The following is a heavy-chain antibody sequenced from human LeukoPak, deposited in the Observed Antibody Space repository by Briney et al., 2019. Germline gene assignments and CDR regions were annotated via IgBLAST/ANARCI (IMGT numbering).Heavy chain of an antibody. CDR3: ARDTLGEGEDANYAVYYFDY. J-gene: IGHJ4*02. D-gene: IGHD4/OR15-4a*01. CDR1: GFTFSRYS. Sequence: GGSLRLSCAVSGFTFSRYSLHWVRQAPGKGLEWISYITPSGNNKYYSDSVKGRSTISRDNAKNSVYLQMDSLRAEDTAVYYCARDTLGEGEDANYAVYYFDYWGQGTPVTVSS. CDR2: ITPSGNNK. V-gene: IGHV3-48*01.